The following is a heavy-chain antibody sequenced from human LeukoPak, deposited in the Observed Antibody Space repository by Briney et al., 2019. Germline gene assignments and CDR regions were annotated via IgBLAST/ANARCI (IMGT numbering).Heavy chain of an antibody. Sequence: GGSLRLSCAASGFTFSSYWMSWVRQAPGKGLEWVANIKQDGSEKYYVDSVKGRFTISRDNAKNSLYLQMNSLRAEDTAVYYCARSEYYGSGSDYTYPDYWGQGTLVTVSS. J-gene: IGHJ4*02. CDR1: GFTFSSYW. V-gene: IGHV3-7*01. CDR3: ARSEYYGSGSDYTYPDY. D-gene: IGHD3-10*01. CDR2: IKQDGSEK.